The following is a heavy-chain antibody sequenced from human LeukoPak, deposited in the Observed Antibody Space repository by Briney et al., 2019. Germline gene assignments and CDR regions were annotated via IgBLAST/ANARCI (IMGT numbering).Heavy chain of an antibody. CDR3: ARDPNYYDSSGYYAFDI. J-gene: IGHJ3*02. V-gene: IGHV3-21*01. D-gene: IGHD3-22*01. CDR2: ISSSSSYI. Sequence: GGSLRLSCAASAFTFSSYSMNWVRQAPGKGLEWVSSISSSSSYIYYADSVKGRFTISRDNAKNSLYLQMNSLRAEDTAVYYCARDPNYYDSSGYYAFDIWGQGTMVTVSS. CDR1: AFTFSSYS.